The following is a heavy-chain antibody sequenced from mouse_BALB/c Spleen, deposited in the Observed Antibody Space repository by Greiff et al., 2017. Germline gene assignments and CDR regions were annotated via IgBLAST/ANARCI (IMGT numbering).Heavy chain of an antibody. CDR3: VRSTVVAYYYAMDY. CDR2: IWTGGGT. Sequence: VHLVESGPGLVAPSQSLSITCTVSGFSLTSYDISWIRQPPGKGLEWLGVIWTGGGTNYNSAFMSRLSISKDNSKSQVFLKMNSLQTDDTAIYYCVRSTVVAYYYAMDYWGQGTSVTVSS. J-gene: IGHJ4*01. CDR1: GFSLTSYD. D-gene: IGHD1-1*01. V-gene: IGHV2-9-2*01.